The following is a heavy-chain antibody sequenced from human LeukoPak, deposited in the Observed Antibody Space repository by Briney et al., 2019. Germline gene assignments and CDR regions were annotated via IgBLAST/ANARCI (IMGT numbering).Heavy chain of an antibody. CDR3: ARGVSECYSSSHYFDY. CDR1: GDTFISYD. V-gene: IGHV1-8*03. Sequence: GASVKGSCKASGDTFISYDINWVRQATGQRLVWMGWMNPNSGNTCYAQKFQGRVTITRNTSISTAYMELSSLRSEDTAVYYCARGVSECYSSSHYFDYWGQGTLVTVSS. D-gene: IGHD6-6*01. J-gene: IGHJ4*02. CDR2: MNPNSGNT.